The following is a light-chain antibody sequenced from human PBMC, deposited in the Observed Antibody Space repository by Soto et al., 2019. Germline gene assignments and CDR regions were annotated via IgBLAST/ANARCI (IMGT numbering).Light chain of an antibody. Sequence: DILMTQSPDSLAVSLGERATINCKSSQSVLSSSNNKDYLAWYQQKPGQPPKLLIYWASTRESGVPDRFSGSGSGTDFTLTISSLQAEDVAVYYCQQYYSDAVTFGGGTKVEIK. V-gene: IGKV4-1*01. CDR3: QQYYSDAVT. CDR1: QSVLSSSNNKDY. J-gene: IGKJ4*01. CDR2: WAS.